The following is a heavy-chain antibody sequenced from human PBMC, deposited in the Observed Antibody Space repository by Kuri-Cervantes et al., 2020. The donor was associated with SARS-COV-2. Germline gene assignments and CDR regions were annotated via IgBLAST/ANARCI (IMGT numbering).Heavy chain of an antibody. J-gene: IGHJ4*02. Sequence: ESLKISCSVSGFSVTSGSYYWSWLRQSPGKGLEWTGYIYYGGSTTYNPALKSRVTISIDMTNNQFFLNLKGASAADTAVYYCARGFWTGFLFDSWGQGSLVTVSS. CDR3: ARGFWTGFLFDS. CDR1: GFSVTSGSYY. D-gene: IGHD3/OR15-3a*01. V-gene: IGHV4-61*01. CDR2: IYYGGST.